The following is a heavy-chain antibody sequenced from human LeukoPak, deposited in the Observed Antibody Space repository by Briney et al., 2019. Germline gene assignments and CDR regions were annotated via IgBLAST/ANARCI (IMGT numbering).Heavy chain of an antibody. V-gene: IGHV3-7*01. CDR1: GFTFSGYW. J-gene: IGHJ5*02. CDR2: IKQDGSEK. Sequence: PGGSLRLSCAASGFTFSGYWMSWVRQAPGKGPEWVANIKQDGSEKYYVDYVKGRFTISRDNGKNSLYLQMNSLRAEDAAVYYCARDDGYSSNWNWFDPWGQGTLVTVSS. CDR3: ARDDGYSSNWNWFDP. D-gene: IGHD6-13*01.